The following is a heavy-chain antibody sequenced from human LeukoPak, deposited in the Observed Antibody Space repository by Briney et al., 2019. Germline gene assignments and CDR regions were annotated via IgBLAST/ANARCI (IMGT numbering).Heavy chain of an antibody. CDR2: IWNDGSNK. V-gene: IGHV3-33*06. CDR3: AKDHGTTGPTGGYFDY. CDR1: GGSFSSYY. Sequence: PSETLSLTCAVYGGSFSSYYWSWVRQAPGKGPEWVSVIWNDGSNKYYTDSVKGRFIISRDNSKNTLYLQMNSLRAEDTAVYYCAKDHGTTGPTGGYFDYWGQGTLVTVSS. D-gene: IGHD1-1*01. J-gene: IGHJ4*02.